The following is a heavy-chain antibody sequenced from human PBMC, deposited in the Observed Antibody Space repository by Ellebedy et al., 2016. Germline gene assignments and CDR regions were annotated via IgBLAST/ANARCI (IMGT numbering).Heavy chain of an antibody. D-gene: IGHD3-10*01. J-gene: IGHJ6*02. V-gene: IGHV3-7*01. CDR2: IKQDGSEK. CDR3: AISIDRGVINFYYYGMDV. CDR1: GFTFGNHW. Sequence: GESLKISXAASGFTFGNHWMSWVRQAPGKGLEWVANIKQDGSEKYYVDSVKGRFTISRDNAENSLFLQMNSLRAEDTAVYFCAISIDRGVINFYYYGMDVWGQGTTVTVSS.